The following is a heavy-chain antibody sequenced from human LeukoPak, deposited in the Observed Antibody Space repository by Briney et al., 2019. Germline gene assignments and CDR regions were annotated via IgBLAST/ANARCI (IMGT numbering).Heavy chain of an antibody. Sequence: GGSLRLSCAASGFTFRLYEMNWVRQAPGKGLEWVSYISSTGSTIYYADSVKGRSTISRDNAKNSLDVQMNSLRAEDTAVYYCVRGYTYNSDYFDYWGQGALVTVSS. CDR3: VRGYTYNSDYFDY. CDR2: ISSTGSTI. V-gene: IGHV3-48*03. CDR1: GFTFRLYE. D-gene: IGHD5-18*01. J-gene: IGHJ4*02.